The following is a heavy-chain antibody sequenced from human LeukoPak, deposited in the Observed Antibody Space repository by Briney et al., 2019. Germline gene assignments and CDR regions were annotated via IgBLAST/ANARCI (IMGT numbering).Heavy chain of an antibody. J-gene: IGHJ4*02. CDR1: GGTFSSYA. D-gene: IGHD3-10*01. V-gene: IGHV1-3*01. Sequence: ASVKVSCKASGGTFSSYAISWVRQAPGQRLEWMGWINAGNGNTKYSQKFQGRVAITRDTSASTAYMELSSLRSEDTAVYYCARTSWFGESLYYFDYWGQGTLVTVSS. CDR2: INAGNGNT. CDR3: ARTSWFGESLYYFDY.